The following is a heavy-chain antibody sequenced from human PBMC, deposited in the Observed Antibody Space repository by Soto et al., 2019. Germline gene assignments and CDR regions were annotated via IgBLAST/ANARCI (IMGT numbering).Heavy chain of an antibody. CDR1: GYTFTGYY. CDR3: ARAVPNYYDSSGYYSDAFDI. CDR2: INPNSGGT. Sequence: ASVKVSCKASGYTFTGYYTHWVRQAPGQGLEWMGWINPNSGGTNYAQKFQGWVTMTRDTSISTAYMELSRLRSDDTAVYYCARAVPNYYDSSGYYSDAFDIWGQGTMVTVSS. D-gene: IGHD3-22*01. J-gene: IGHJ3*02. V-gene: IGHV1-2*04.